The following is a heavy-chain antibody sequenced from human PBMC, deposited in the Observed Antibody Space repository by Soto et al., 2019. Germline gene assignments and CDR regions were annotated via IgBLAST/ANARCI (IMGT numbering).Heavy chain of an antibody. V-gene: IGHV2-26*01. D-gene: IGHD2-2*01. CDR3: ARIRQHAFDFDY. Sequence: SGPTLVNPTETLTLTCTVSGFSLSNPSVGVTWIRQPPGKALEWLTHILSNDEKSYNASLRTRLTISKDTSKSQVVLTMANMDPVDTATYYCARIRQHAFDFDYWGPGTLVTVSS. CDR1: GFSLSNPSVG. CDR2: ILSNDEK. J-gene: IGHJ4*02.